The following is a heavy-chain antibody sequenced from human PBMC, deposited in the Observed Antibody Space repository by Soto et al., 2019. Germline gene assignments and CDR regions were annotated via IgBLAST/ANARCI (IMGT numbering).Heavy chain of an antibody. Sequence: ASVKVSCKASGYTFTSYGISWVRQAPGQGLEWMGWISAYNGNTNYAQKLQGRVTMTTDTSTSTAYMELRSLRSDDTAVYYCARDPGQYCTNGVCYRLPPYFDYWGQGTLVTVSS. D-gene: IGHD2-8*01. CDR2: ISAYNGNT. V-gene: IGHV1-18*01. J-gene: IGHJ4*02. CDR3: ARDPGQYCTNGVCYRLPPYFDY. CDR1: GYTFTSYG.